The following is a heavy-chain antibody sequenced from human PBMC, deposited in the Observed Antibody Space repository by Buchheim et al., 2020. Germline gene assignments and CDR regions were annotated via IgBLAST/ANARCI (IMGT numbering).Heavy chain of an antibody. J-gene: IGHJ6*02. CDR3: AKDYEENYYDRHPRAMDV. Sequence: EVQLLESGGGLVQPGGSLRLSCAASGFTFSSYAMSWVRQAPGKGLEWVSAISGSGGGTYYADSVKGRFTISRDNSKNTLDLQMNSLRAEDTAVYYCAKDYEENYYDRHPRAMDVWGQGTT. D-gene: IGHD3-22*01. V-gene: IGHV3-23*01. CDR1: GFTFSSYA. CDR2: ISGSGGGT.